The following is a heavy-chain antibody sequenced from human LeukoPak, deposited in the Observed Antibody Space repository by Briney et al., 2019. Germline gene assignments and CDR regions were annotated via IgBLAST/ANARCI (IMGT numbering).Heavy chain of an antibody. CDR3: ARSFLSIAAAATDY. J-gene: IGHJ4*02. V-gene: IGHV3-21*01. D-gene: IGHD6-13*01. Sequence: PGGSLRLSCAASGFTFSSYSMNWVRQAPGKGVEWVSSISSSSSYIYYADSVNGRFTISRYNANNSLYLQMNSLRAEDTAVYYCARSFLSIAAAATDYWGQGTLVTVSS. CDR1: GFTFSSYS. CDR2: ISSSSSYI.